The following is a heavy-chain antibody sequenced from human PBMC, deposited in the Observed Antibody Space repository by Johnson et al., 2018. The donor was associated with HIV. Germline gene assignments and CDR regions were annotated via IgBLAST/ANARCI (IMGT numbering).Heavy chain of an antibody. Sequence: VQLAESGGGSVQPGGSLRLSCAASGFTFSSYWMSWVRQAPGKGLEWVANIKQDGSEKYYVDSVKGRYTISRDNAKSSLYRQMNSLGVEGTALYYCQGSGWSTDRYDGSDIWGQGTMVTVSS. J-gene: IGHJ3*02. CDR2: IKQDGSEK. V-gene: IGHV3-7*01. CDR3: QGSGWSTDRYDGSDI. D-gene: IGHD6-19*01. CDR1: GFTFSSYW.